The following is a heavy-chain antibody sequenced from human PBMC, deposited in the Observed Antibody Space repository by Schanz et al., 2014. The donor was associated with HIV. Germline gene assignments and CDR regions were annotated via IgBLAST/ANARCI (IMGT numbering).Heavy chain of an antibody. CDR3: ARVKYCSGTSCPWSWYFDL. CDR2: ISYDGSNK. D-gene: IGHD2-2*01. J-gene: IGHJ2*01. Sequence: VQLVESGGGVVQPGRSLRLSCAASGFTFSNYGMHWVRQAPGKGLEWVAVISYDGSNKYFADSVEGRFTISRENAKNSLYLQMNSLRAGDTAVYYCARVKYCSGTSCPWSWYFDLWGRGTLVTVSS. V-gene: IGHV3-30*03. CDR1: GFTFSNYG.